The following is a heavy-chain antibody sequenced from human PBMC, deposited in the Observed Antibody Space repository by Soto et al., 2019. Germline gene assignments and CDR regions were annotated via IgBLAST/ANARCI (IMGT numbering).Heavy chain of an antibody. CDR3: ARHGAALYSSSSNFDY. CDR1: GGSISSYY. D-gene: IGHD6-6*01. Sequence: SETLSLTCTVSGGSISSYYWSWIRQPPGKGLEWIGYIYYSGSTNYNPSLKSRVTISVDTSKNQFSLKLSSVTAADTAVYYCARHGAALYSSSSNFDYWGQGTLVTVSS. V-gene: IGHV4-59*08. CDR2: IYYSGST. J-gene: IGHJ4*02.